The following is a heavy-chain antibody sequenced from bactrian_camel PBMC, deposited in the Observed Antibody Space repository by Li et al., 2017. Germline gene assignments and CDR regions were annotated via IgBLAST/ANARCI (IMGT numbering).Heavy chain of an antibody. J-gene: IGHJ4*01. Sequence: VQLVESGGDLVQPGGSLRLSCAASGFTVSNYHMSWVRQAPGKGLEWVSSIGQEVYYVDSVKGRFAISRDNVKNIVYLQMNSLKTEDTAVYYCATAGNYLWGQGTQVTVS. CDR1: GFTVSNYH. D-gene: IGHD2*01. CDR3: ATAGNYL. CDR2: IGQEV. V-gene: IGHV3S40*01.